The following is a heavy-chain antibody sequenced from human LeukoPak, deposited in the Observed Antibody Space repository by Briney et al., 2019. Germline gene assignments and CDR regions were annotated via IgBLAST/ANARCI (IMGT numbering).Heavy chain of an antibody. CDR1: GYTFTGYY. V-gene: IGHV1-2*02. CDR2: INPNSGGT. J-gene: IGHJ5*02. Sequence: ASVKVSCKASGYTFTGYYMHWVRQAPGQGLEWMGWINPNSGGTNYAQKFQGRVTMTRDTSISTAYMELSRLRSDDTAVYYCATDCSSSSCYLFDPWGQGTLVTVSS. D-gene: IGHD2-2*01. CDR3: ATDCSSSSCYLFDP.